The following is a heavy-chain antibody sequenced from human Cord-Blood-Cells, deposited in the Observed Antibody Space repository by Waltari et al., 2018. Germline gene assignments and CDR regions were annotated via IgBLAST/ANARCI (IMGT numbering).Heavy chain of an antibody. J-gene: IGHJ6*03. D-gene: IGHD6-6*01. Sequence: QVQLQESGPGLVKPSETLSLTCTVSGGSISRYYWTWIRQPAGTGLEWIGRIYTSGSTNYNPSLKSRVTMSVDTSKNQFSLKLSSVTAADTAVYYCARGELAAHYYYYYYMDVWGKGTTVTVSS. CDR3: ARGELAAHYYYYYYMDV. CDR2: IYTSGST. CDR1: GGSISRYY. V-gene: IGHV4-4*07.